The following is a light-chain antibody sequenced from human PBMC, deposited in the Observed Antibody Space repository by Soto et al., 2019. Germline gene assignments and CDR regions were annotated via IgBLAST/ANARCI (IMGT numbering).Light chain of an antibody. CDR2: SAS. CDR1: QGISRY. Sequence: AIRMTQSPSSLSASTGDRVTITCRASQGISRYLAWYQQKPGKAPKLLIYSASTLQSGVPARFSGRGSGTAFTLTISCLQSEDFATYYWQQYYSLITFGHGTRLAIK. V-gene: IGKV1-8*01. CDR3: QQYYSLIT. J-gene: IGKJ5*01.